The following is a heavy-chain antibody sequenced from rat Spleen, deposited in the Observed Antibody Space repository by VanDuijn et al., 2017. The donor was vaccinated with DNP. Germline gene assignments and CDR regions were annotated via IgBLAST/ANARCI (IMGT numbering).Heavy chain of an antibody. Sequence: EVQLVESGGDLIQPGRSLKLSCAASGFTFSDYGMAWVRQVPTQGLEWVASISSTADNTYYSDSVKGRFTISRDNAKNTQYLQMDSLRSEDTATYFCTRDSGDWYFDFWGPGTMVTVSS. D-gene: IGHD1-1*01. CDR2: ISSTADNT. CDR1: GFTFSDYG. V-gene: IGHV5S13*01. CDR3: TRDSGDWYFDF. J-gene: IGHJ1*01.